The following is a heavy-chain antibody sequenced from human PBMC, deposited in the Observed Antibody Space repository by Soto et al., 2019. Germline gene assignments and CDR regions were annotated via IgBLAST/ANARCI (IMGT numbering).Heavy chain of an antibody. J-gene: IGHJ3*02. CDR3: AKDRRIMITFGGVIRAFDI. D-gene: IGHD3-16*01. Sequence: GGSLRLSCAASGFTFSSYAMSWVRQAPGKGLEWVSAISGSGGSTYYADSVKGRFTISRDNSKNTLYLQMNSLRAEDTAVYYCAKDRRIMITFGGVIRAFDIWGQGTMVTVSS. CDR2: ISGSGGST. V-gene: IGHV3-23*01. CDR1: GFTFSSYA.